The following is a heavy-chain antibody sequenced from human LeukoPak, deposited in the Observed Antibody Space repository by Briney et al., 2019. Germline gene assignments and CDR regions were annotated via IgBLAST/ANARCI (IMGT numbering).Heavy chain of an antibody. D-gene: IGHD3-10*01. J-gene: IGHJ4*02. CDR1: GFTSSSYA. CDR3: ARESSRGGAFDY. V-gene: IGHV3-30-3*01. Sequence: GGSLRLSCAASGFTSSSYAMHWVRQAPGKGLDWVAVISYDGSDKYYAYSVKGRFTVSRDNSKNTLYLQMNSLRAEDTAVYYCARESSRGGAFDYWGQGTLVTVSS. CDR2: ISYDGSDK.